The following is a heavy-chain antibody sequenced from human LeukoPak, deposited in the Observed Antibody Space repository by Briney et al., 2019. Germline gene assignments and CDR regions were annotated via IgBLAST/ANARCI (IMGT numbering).Heavy chain of an antibody. D-gene: IGHD3-10*01. CDR1: GGSISSGSYY. V-gene: IGHV4-61*02. Sequence: SETLSLTCTVSGGSISSGSYYWSWIRQPAGKGLEWIGRIYTSGSTNYNPSLKSRVTISYTSKNQFSLKLSSVTAADTAVYYCAREHYYGSGLRYYYYYYMDVWGTGTTVTISS. CDR2: IYTSGST. CDR3: AREHYYGSGLRYYYYYYMDV. J-gene: IGHJ6*03.